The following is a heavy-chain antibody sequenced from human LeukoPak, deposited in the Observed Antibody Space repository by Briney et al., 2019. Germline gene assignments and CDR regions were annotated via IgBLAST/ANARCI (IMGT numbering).Heavy chain of an antibody. CDR2: IYYSGST. J-gene: IGHJ4*02. D-gene: IGHD3-22*01. Sequence: HSETLSLTCTVSGGSISSYYWSWIRQPPGKGLEWIGYIYYSGSTNYNPSLKSRVTISVDTSKNQFSLKLSSVTAADTAVYYCARLHYYDSSGYYLSVFDYWGQGTLVTVSS. CDR1: GGSISSYY. V-gene: IGHV4-59*01. CDR3: ARLHYYDSSGYYLSVFDY.